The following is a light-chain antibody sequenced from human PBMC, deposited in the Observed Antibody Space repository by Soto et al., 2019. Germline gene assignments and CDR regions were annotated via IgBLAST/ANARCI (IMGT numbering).Light chain of an antibody. J-gene: IGKJ1*01. V-gene: IGKV3-20*01. Sequence: EIVLTQSPGTLSSSPGERATLSCRASQSVSTNNLAWYQQKPGQAPRLLIYGASSRATGIPDRFSGSGSGTDFTLTISRLEPEDFAVYYCQQSETFGQGTKVDIK. CDR2: GAS. CDR3: QQSET. CDR1: QSVSTNN.